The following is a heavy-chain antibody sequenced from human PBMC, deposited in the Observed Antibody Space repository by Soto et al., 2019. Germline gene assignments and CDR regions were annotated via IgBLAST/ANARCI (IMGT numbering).Heavy chain of an antibody. Sequence: PGGSLRLSCAASGFTFSSYAMSWVRQAPGKGLAWVSAISGSGGSTYYADSVKGRFTISRDNSKNTLYLQMNSLRAEDTAVYYCAKRVKRYYDILTGPFDYWGQGTLVTVSS. CDR1: GFTFSSYA. D-gene: IGHD3-9*01. J-gene: IGHJ4*02. V-gene: IGHV3-23*01. CDR3: AKRVKRYYDILTGPFDY. CDR2: ISGSGGST.